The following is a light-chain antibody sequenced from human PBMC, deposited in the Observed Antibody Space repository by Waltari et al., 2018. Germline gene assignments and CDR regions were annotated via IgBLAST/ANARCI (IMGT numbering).Light chain of an antibody. J-gene: IGLJ3*02. CDR2: YDD. CDR3: AAWDDSLNGPS. CDR1: SSNIGTNV. Sequence: QSVLTQPPSVSGAPRQRVTISCSGSSSNIGTNVVNWYQQVPGKAPKLLIYYDDLLPSGVSDRFSGSKSDTAASLAISGLQSEDEADYYCAAWDDSLNGPSFGGGTKLTVL. V-gene: IGLV1-36*01.